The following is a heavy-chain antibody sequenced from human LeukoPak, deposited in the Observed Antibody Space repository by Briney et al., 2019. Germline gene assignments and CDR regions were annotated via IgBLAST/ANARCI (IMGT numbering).Heavy chain of an antibody. J-gene: IGHJ4*02. V-gene: IGHV4-38-2*02. D-gene: IGHD4-11*01. CDR3: ARSEINDHSRY. CDR1: GYSISSGYY. Sequence: SETLSLTYTVSGYSISSGYYLGWIRQPPGKGLEWIGSIYHSGSTYYNPPLKSRVTISVDTSKNQFSLKLSSVTAADTAVYYCARSEINDHSRYWGQGILVIVSS. CDR2: IYHSGST.